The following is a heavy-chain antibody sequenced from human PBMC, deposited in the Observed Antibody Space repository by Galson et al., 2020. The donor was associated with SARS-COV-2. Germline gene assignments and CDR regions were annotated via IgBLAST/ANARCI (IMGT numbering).Heavy chain of an antibody. CDR1: GFTFSSYG. V-gene: IGHV3-30*18. Sequence: GGSLRLSCAASGFTFSSYGMHWVRQAPGKGLEWVAVISYDGSNKYYADSVKGRFTISRDNSKNTLYLQMNSLRAEDTAVYYCAKDPQAVAGTSGFDYWGQGTLVTVSS. CDR2: ISYDGSNK. CDR3: AKDPQAVAGTSGFDY. D-gene: IGHD6-19*01. J-gene: IGHJ4*02.